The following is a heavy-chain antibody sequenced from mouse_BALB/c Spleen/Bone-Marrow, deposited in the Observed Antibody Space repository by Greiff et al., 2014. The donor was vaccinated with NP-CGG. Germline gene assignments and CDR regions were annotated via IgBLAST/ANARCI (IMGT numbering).Heavy chain of an antibody. D-gene: IGHD2-4*01. Sequence: VQLQQSGAELAKPGASVKMSCKASGYTFTSYWMHWVKQRPGQGLEWIGYINPSTGYTEYNQKFKDKATLTADKSSSTAYMQLSSLTSEDSAVYYCAREGDYDGFAYWGQGTLATVSA. CDR2: INPSTGYT. V-gene: IGHV1-7*01. CDR3: AREGDYDGFAY. J-gene: IGHJ3*01. CDR1: GYTFTSYW.